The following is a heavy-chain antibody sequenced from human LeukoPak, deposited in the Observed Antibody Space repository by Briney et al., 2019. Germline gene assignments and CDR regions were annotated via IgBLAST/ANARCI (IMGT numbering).Heavy chain of an antibody. CDR2: IYPGDSDT. CDR1: GYSFTSYW. CDR3: ASPVAYCGGDCYSLDAFDI. V-gene: IGHV5-51*01. Sequence: GESLKISCKGSGYSFTSYWIGWVRQMPGKGLEWMGIIYPGDSDTRYSPSFQGQVTISADKSISTAYLQWSSLKASDTAMYYCASPVAYCGGDCYSLDAFDIWGQGTMVTVSS. J-gene: IGHJ3*02. D-gene: IGHD2-21*02.